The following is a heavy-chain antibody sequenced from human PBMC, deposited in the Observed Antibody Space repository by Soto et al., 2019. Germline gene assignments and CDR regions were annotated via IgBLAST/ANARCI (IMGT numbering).Heavy chain of an antibody. V-gene: IGHV1-46*01. Sequence: QVQLAQSGAEVKKPGTSVKLSCKATDYMFTMSYFHWVRQALGQGLEWMGRIIPSDGTTIYAQKFQGRVNMTRDTSTGTVYMELSSLTSEDTALYYCARDGGHHDFDSWGQGSLVTVSS. CDR1: DYMFTMSY. J-gene: IGHJ4*02. D-gene: IGHD3-16*01. CDR2: IIPSDGTT. CDR3: ARDGGHHDFDS.